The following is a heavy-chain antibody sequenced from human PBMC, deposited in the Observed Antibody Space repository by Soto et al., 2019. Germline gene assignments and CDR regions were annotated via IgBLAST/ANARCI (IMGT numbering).Heavy chain of an antibody. J-gene: IGHJ5*01. D-gene: IGHD4-4*01. CDR2: INHSGST. CDR3: ARGNIYSSGWFDS. CDR1: GGSFKSGSYS. V-gene: IGHV4-34*01. Sequence: PSETLSLTCTVSGGSFKSGSYSWSWIRQPPGKGLEWIGEINHSGSTNYNPSLKSRVTISVDTSKNQFSLKLSSVTAADTAVYYCARGNIYSSGWFDSWGQGTLVTVSS.